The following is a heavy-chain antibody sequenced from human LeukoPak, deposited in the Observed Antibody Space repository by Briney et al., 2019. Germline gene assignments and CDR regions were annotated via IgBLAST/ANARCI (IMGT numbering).Heavy chain of an antibody. CDR2: IYYSGST. CDR3: ASTSSGWLASGGYYFDY. Sequence: PSETLSLTCTVSGGSISSYYWSWIRQPPGKGLEWIGYIYYSGSTNYNPSLKSRVTISVDTSKNQFSLKLSSVTAADTAVYYCASTSSGWLASGGYYFDYWGQGTLVTVSS. D-gene: IGHD6-19*01. J-gene: IGHJ4*02. V-gene: IGHV4-59*01. CDR1: GGSISSYY.